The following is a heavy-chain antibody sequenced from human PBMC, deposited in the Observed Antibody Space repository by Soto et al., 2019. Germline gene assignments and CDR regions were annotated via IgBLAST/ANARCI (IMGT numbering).Heavy chain of an antibody. CDR2: ISYDGSDK. J-gene: IGHJ5*02. D-gene: IGHD3-16*01. Sequence: HVQLVESGGGVVQPGRSLKLSCAASGFTFSSYGMHWVRQAPGKGLEWVAVISYDGSDKYYADSVKGRFTISRDDSKNTLYLQMNSLSAEDTAVYYCAKTAGYDYVWGSSGLDPWGQGTLVTVSS. CDR1: GFTFSSYG. V-gene: IGHV3-30*18. CDR3: AKTAGYDYVWGSSGLDP.